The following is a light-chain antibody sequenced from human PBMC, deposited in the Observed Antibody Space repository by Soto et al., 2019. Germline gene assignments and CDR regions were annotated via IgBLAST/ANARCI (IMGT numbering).Light chain of an antibody. CDR1: IANIGNNY. Sequence: QSVLTQPPSVSAAPGQKGTIACSGSIANIGNNYVSWYQQLPGTAPKLVIYDRDKRPSESPDRFSASKSGASATLDITGLQTGEEADYYWGAWDSSLSVVVFGGGTTVTVL. CDR3: GAWDSSLSVVV. CDR2: DRD. V-gene: IGLV1-51*01. J-gene: IGLJ2*01.